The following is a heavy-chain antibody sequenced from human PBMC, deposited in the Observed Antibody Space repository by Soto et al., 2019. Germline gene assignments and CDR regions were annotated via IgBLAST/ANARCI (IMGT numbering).Heavy chain of an antibody. CDR3: AKDGGYYDILTGYYD. Sequence: GGSLRLSCAASGFTFSSYGMHWVRQAPGKGLEWVAVISYDGSNKYYADSVKGRFTISRDNSKNTLYLQMNSLRAEDTAVYYCAKDGGYYDILTGYYDWGQGTLSPS. V-gene: IGHV3-30*18. J-gene: IGHJ4*02. CDR2: ISYDGSNK. D-gene: IGHD3-9*01. CDR1: GFTFSSYG.